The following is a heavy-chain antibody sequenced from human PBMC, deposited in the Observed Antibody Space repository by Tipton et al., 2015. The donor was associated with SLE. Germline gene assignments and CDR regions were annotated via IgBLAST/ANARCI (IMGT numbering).Heavy chain of an antibody. Sequence: SLRLSCAASGFTFSSYAMHWVRQAPGKGLEWVAVIWYDGSNKYYADSVKGRFTISRDNSKNTLYLQMNSLRAEDTAAYYCAKDHEYSSSPLSDYWGQGTLVTVSS. CDR3: AKDHEYSSSPLSDY. J-gene: IGHJ4*02. CDR1: GFTFSSYA. D-gene: IGHD6-6*01. V-gene: IGHV3-33*06. CDR2: IWYDGSNK.